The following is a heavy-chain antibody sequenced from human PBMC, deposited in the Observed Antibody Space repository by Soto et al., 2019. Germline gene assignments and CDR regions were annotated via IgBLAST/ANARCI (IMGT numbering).Heavy chain of an antibody. CDR1: GFTFSSNW. CDR2: INQDGSEK. D-gene: IGHD3-22*01. Sequence: EVQLVESGGGLVQPGGSLRLSFAASGFTFSSNWLSWFPKAPGKGRVWVANINQDGSEKYYVDSVKGRFTISRDNAKNSLYVQMTSLRVEDTAVYYCARDTYFDDSSGYFDYWGQGTLVTVSS. V-gene: IGHV3-7*01. J-gene: IGHJ4*02. CDR3: ARDTYFDDSSGYFDY.